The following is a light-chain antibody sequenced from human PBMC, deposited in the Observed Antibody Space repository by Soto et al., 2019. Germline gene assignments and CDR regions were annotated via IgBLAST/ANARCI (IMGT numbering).Light chain of an antibody. CDR2: AAS. CDR3: QQRSNWRGGT. Sequence: TVSANTLALSRGGRATHYCRARQTVSSYLAWYQQQTAQAPRLLIYAASNRANGIPARFSGSGSGTDFTLTSSRLGHSDFSFFSCQQRSNWRGGTFGQGTRLEIK. CDR1: QTVSSY. V-gene: IGKV3-11*01. J-gene: IGKJ5*01.